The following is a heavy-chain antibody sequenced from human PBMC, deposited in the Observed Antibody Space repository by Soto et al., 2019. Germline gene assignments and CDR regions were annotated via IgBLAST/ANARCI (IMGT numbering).Heavy chain of an antibody. CDR1: GYTFTSYD. CDR2: MNPNSGNT. Sequence: GASVKVSCKASGYTFTSYDINWVRQATGQGLEWMGWMNPNSGNTGYAQKFQGRVTITRDTSASTAYMELSSLRSEDTAVYYCARETTMVRGVIMLTEGPFDYWGQGTLVTVSS. D-gene: IGHD3-10*01. CDR3: ARETTMVRGVIMLTEGPFDY. J-gene: IGHJ4*02. V-gene: IGHV1-8*01.